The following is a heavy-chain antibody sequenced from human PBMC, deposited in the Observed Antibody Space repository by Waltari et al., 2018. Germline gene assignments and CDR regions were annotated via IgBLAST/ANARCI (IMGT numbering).Heavy chain of an antibody. Sequence: EVQLVESGGGLVQPGRSLRLSCAASGFTFDDYAMHWVRQAPGKGLEWVSGISWNSGSIGYADSVKGRFTISRDNAKNSLYLQMNSLRAEDMAVYYCARDHSSYYDSSRTEYFQHWGQGTLVTVSS. CDR3: ARDHSSYYDSSRTEYFQH. J-gene: IGHJ1*01. D-gene: IGHD3-22*01. V-gene: IGHV3-9*03. CDR1: GFTFDDYA. CDR2: ISWNSGSI.